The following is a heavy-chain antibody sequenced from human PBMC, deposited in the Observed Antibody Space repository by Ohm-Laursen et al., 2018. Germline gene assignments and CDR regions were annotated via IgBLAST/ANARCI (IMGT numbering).Heavy chain of an antibody. CDR2: ISWNSGSI. CDR3: ATDPGSGWFDY. J-gene: IGHJ4*02. D-gene: IGHD6-19*01. Sequence: SLRLSCAASGFTFDDYAMHWVRQAPGKGLEWVSGISWNSGSIAYADSVKGRFSISRDNAKNSLYLQMNSLRVEDTAVFYCATDPGSGWFDYWGQGTLVTVSS. V-gene: IGHV3-9*01. CDR1: GFTFDDYA.